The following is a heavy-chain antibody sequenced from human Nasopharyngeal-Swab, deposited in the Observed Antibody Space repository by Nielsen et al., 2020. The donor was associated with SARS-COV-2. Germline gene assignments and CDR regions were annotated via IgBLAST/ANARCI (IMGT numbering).Heavy chain of an antibody. CDR2: VSYDGSSK. D-gene: IGHD5-24*01. CDR3: ARDMGRDGYNYPFDY. J-gene: IGHJ4*02. Sequence: WIRQPPGKGLEWVAVVSYDGSSKYYADSVKGRFTISRDNSKNTLYLQMNSLRAEDTAVGYCARDMGRDGYNYPFDYWGQGTLVTVSS. V-gene: IGHV3-30-3*01.